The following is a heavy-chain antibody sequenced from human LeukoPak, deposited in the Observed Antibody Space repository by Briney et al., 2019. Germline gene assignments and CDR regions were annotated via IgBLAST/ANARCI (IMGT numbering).Heavy chain of an antibody. CDR2: INPNSGGT. CDR1: GYTFTGYY. D-gene: IGHD2-15*01. Sequence: RASVKVSCKASGYTFTGYYMHWVRQAPGQGLEWMGWINPNSGGTNYAQKFQGRVTMTRDTSISTAYMELSRLRSDDTAVYYCAREPYCSGGSCYSRWFDPWGQGTLVTVSS. V-gene: IGHV1-2*02. CDR3: AREPYCSGGSCYSRWFDP. J-gene: IGHJ5*02.